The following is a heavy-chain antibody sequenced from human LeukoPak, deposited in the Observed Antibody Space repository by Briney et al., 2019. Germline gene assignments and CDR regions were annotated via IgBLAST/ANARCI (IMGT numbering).Heavy chain of an antibody. D-gene: IGHD3-22*01. J-gene: IGHJ4*02. CDR3: ASPRVWSSGYSH. CDR1: GGSMSSGGYS. V-gene: IGHV4-30-2*01. Sequence: SQTLSLTCVVSGGSMSSGGYSWSWIRQPPGKGLEWIGNIYQSGSTYYNPSLKSRVTISIDRSKDQFSLKLSSVTAADTAVYYCASPRVWSSGYSHWGQGTLVTVSS. CDR2: IYQSGST.